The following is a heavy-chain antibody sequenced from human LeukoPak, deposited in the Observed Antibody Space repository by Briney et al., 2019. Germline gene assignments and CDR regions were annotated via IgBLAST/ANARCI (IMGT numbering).Heavy chain of an antibody. CDR2: IYYSGST. V-gene: IGHV4-59*01. CDR3: ARSNGYNYRLDDFDI. J-gene: IGHJ3*02. CDR1: GGSISIYY. D-gene: IGHD5-24*01. Sequence: ETLSLTCTVSGGSISIYYWSWIRQPPGKGLEWIGYIYYSGSTTYNPSLKSRVTISVDTSKNRFSLKLSSVTAADTAAYYCARSNGYNYRLDDFDIWGQGTMVTVSS.